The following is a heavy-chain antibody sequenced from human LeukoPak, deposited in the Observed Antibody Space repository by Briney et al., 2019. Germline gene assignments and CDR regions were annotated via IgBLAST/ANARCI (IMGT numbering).Heavy chain of an antibody. CDR1: GFTFSSYS. J-gene: IGHJ5*02. CDR3: ASGLSGGIAAAGLEDWFDP. V-gene: IGHV3-21*01. CDR2: ISSSSSYI. D-gene: IGHD6-13*01. Sequence: GGSLRLSCAASGFTFSSYSMNWVRQAPGKGLEWVSSISSSSSYIYYADSVKGRFTISRDNAKNSLYLQMNSLRAEDTAVYYCASGLSGGIAAAGLEDWFDPWGQGTLVTVSS.